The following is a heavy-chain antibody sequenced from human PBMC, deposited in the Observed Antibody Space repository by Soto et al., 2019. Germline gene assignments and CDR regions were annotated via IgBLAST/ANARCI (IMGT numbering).Heavy chain of an antibody. CDR2: ISAYNGNT. V-gene: IGHV1-18*01. Sequence: QVQLVQSGAEVKKPGASVKVSCKASGYTFTSYGISWVRQAPGQGLEWMGWISAYNGNTNYAQKLQGRVTMTTDTATSAAYMELRRLRSDDTAVYYCARDGPPAAWWELQPPLDYRGQGTLVTVSS. CDR3: ARDGPPAAWWELQPPLDY. D-gene: IGHD1-26*01. J-gene: IGHJ4*02. CDR1: GYTFTSYG.